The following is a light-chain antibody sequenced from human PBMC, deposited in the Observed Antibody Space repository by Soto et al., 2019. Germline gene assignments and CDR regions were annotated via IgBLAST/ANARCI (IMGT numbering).Light chain of an antibody. V-gene: IGLV1-44*01. J-gene: IGLJ2*01. CDR1: STNIGRNT. CDR3: AAWDDSLNGVV. Sequence: QSVLTQTPSAYGTPGQRVSISWSGSSTNIGRNTVIWYQQVPGTTPKVLIYSNSQRPSGVPDRFSGSKSGTSASLAISGLQSDDEADYHWAAWDDSLNGVVFGGGTPLTVL. CDR2: SNS.